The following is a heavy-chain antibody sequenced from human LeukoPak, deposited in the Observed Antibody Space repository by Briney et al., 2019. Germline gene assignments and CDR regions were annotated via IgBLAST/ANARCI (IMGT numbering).Heavy chain of an antibody. CDR3: ATQPIWGCYRPFDY. CDR2: ISHGGST. V-gene: IGHV4-34*01. J-gene: IGHJ4*02. Sequence: SETLSLTCAVYGGSFSGYFWSWIRQAPGKGLEWIGEISHGGSTNYNPSLKSRVTISVDTSKNQISLRLSSVTAADTAVYYCATQPIWGCYRPFDYWGQGTLVTVSS. D-gene: IGHD3-16*02. CDR1: GGSFSGYF.